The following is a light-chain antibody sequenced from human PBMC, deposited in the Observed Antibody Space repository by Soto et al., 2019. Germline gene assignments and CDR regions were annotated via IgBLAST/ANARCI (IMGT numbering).Light chain of an antibody. CDR1: QSLLHSNGYNF. J-gene: IGKJ2*01. CDR3: MQALQTPYT. CDR2: LGS. V-gene: IGKV2-28*01. Sequence: DLVMTQSPLSLPVTPGEPASISCRSSQSLLHSNGYNFLDWYLQKPGQSPQLLIYLGSNRASGVPDRFSGSGSGTDFTLRISTVEADDVGIYYCMQALQTPYTFGQGTKLEIK.